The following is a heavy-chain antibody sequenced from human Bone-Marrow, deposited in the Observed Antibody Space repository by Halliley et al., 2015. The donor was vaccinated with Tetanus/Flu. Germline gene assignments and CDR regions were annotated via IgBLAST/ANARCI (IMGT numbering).Heavy chain of an antibody. CDR2: IYYSGSP. D-gene: IGHD2-2*01. V-gene: IGHV4-59*01. J-gene: IGHJ6*02. Sequence: IGYIYYSGSPNNTPSLRSRVSMAVDTTKNQFSLKLMSVTAADTAVYCCARDSSWLVLPYGMDVWGLGTTVTVSS. CDR3: ARDSSWLVLPYGMDV.